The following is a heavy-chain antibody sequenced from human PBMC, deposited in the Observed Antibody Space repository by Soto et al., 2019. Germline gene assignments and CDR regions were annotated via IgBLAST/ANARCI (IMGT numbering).Heavy chain of an antibody. CDR1: GFTFSSYS. CDR3: AKDSHWAIISPTHDY. D-gene: IGHD2-2*01. Sequence: PGGSLRLSCAASGFTFSSYSMNWVRQAPGKGLEWDSSISSSNSYIYYADSVKGRFTISRDNAKNTLYLQMNSLRAEDTAIYYCAKDSHWAIISPTHDYWGHGTLVTVSS. J-gene: IGHJ4*01. V-gene: IGHV3-21*04. CDR2: ISSSNSYI.